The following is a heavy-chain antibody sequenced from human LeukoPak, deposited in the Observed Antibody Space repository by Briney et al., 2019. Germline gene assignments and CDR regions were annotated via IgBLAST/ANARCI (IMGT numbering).Heavy chain of an antibody. CDR1: GFTFSSYA. Sequence: PGGSLRLSCAASGFTFSSYAMHWVRQALGKGLEWVAVISYDGTNKYYADSVKGRFTISRDNSKNTLYLQMNSLRAEDTAVYYCARNELDIVVVPAAINYYYYGMDVWGQGTTVTVSS. CDR2: ISYDGTNK. CDR3: ARNELDIVVVPAAINYYYYGMDV. D-gene: IGHD2-2*03. V-gene: IGHV3-30-3*01. J-gene: IGHJ6*02.